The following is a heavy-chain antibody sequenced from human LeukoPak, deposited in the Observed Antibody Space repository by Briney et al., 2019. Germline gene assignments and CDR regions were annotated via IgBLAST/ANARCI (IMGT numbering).Heavy chain of an antibody. CDR3: ARRGCSGGSCHPYYYYGMDV. V-gene: IGHV3-33*01. D-gene: IGHD2-15*01. CDR2: IWYDGSNK. J-gene: IGHJ6*02. CDR1: GFTFSSYG. Sequence: GGSLRLSCAASGFTFSSYGMHWVRQAPGKGLEWVAVIWYDGSNKYYADSVKGRFTISRDNSKNTLYLQMNSLRAEDTAVYYCARRGCSGGSCHPYYYYGMDVWGQGTTVTVSS.